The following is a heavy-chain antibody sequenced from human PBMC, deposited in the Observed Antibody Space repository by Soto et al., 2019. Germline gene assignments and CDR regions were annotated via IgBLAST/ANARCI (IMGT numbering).Heavy chain of an antibody. J-gene: IGHJ6*02. D-gene: IGHD3-22*01. V-gene: IGHV3-21*01. Sequence: PGGSLRLCCAASGFTFIDHAMYWVRPAPGKGLECVSSTSRSSSHIYYADSVKGGLTISRDNAKNLLYLQMNSLRAEDTAVYYCARYDSSGYYWPYYDYGMDVWGQGTTVTVSS. CDR2: TSRSSSHI. CDR1: GFTFIDHA. CDR3: ARYDSSGYYWPYYDYGMDV.